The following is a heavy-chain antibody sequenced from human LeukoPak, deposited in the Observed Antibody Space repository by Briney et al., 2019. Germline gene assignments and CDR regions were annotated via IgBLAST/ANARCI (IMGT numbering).Heavy chain of an antibody. CDR2: ISSSSSYI. CDR3: ATLDCSSASCYEGFDY. D-gene: IGHD2-2*01. J-gene: IGHJ4*02. Sequence: GGSLRLSCAASGFTFSDHSMNWARQTPGKGLEWVSSISSSSSYIYYADSVKGRFTISRDNAKNSLYLQMSSLRAEDTAAYYCATLDCSSASCYEGFDYWGQGTLVTVSS. CDR1: GFTFSDHS. V-gene: IGHV3-21*01.